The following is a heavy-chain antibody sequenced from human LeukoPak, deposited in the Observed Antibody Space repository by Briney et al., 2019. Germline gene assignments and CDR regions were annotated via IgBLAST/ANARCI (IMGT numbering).Heavy chain of an antibody. J-gene: IGHJ4*02. CDR3: AKSGGYGLIDY. CDR2: IYYTGNT. D-gene: IGHD1-26*01. CDR1: GASISGSGYY. V-gene: IGHV4-39*01. Sequence: SETLSLTCAVFGASISGSGYYLGWIRQPPGKGLEWIGNIYYTGNTYYNASLQSRATISIDTSKNQFSLRLNSVTAADTAMYYCAKSGGYGLIDYWGQGTLVTVSS.